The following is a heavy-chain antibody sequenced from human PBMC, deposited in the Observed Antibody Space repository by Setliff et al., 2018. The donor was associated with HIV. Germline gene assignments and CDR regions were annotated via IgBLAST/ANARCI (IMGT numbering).Heavy chain of an antibody. CDR3: ARAPYYDSSGYYFYYYYYYMDV. V-gene: IGHV4-31*02. CDR1: GGSTSSGGYY. CDR2: IYYSGST. J-gene: IGHJ6*03. Sequence: SETLSLTCTVSGGSTSSGGYYWSWIRQHPGKGLEWIGYIYYSGSTYYNSSLKSRVTISVDTSKNQFSLKLSSATAADTAVYYCARAPYYDSSGYYFYYYYYYMDVWGKGTTVTVSS. D-gene: IGHD3-22*01.